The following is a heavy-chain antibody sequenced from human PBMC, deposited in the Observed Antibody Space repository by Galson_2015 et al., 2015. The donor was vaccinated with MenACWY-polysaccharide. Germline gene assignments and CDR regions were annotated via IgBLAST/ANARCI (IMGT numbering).Heavy chain of an antibody. CDR3: AKGNYGYYFDF. CDR2: ISDNGGST. V-gene: IGHV3-23*01. CDR1: GFPFSTYA. J-gene: IGHJ4*02. Sequence: SLRLSCAASGFPFSTYAMSWARQAPGKGLEWVSAISDNGGSTYYADFVKGRFSISRDNSKNTLYLQMNTLRAEDTAVYYCAKGNYGYYFDFWGQGTLVTVSS. D-gene: IGHD4-17*01.